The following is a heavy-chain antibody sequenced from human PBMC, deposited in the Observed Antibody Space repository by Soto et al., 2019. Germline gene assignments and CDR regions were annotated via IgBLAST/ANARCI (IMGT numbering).Heavy chain of an antibody. D-gene: IGHD3-3*01. CDR2: IKSKTDGGTA. CDR1: GLNLSHPW. V-gene: IGHV3-15*01. J-gene: IGHJ4*02. CDR3: TTGIYYDFWTGYPNVAD. Sequence: EVQLLESGGGLVKPGGSLRLSCAASGLNLSHPWMTWVRQAAGKGLEWVGHIKSKTDGGTADYAAPVKGRITISRGYSKDTLSLQMNRLKTEETAGYYCTTGIYYDFWTGYPNVADWGQGTLVTVSS.